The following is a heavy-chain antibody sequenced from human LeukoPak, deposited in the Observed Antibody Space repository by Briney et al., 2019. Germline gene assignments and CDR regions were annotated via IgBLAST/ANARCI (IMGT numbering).Heavy chain of an antibody. CDR3: ARPGEVDRMPFDI. J-gene: IGHJ3*02. CDR1: GYTFTSYG. Sequence: ASVKVSCKASGYTFTSYGISWVRQAPGQGLEWMGIINPSGGSTSYAQKFQGRVTMTRDTSTSTVYMELSSLRSEDTAVYYCARPGEVDRMPFDIWGQGTMVTVSS. CDR2: INPSGGST. D-gene: IGHD3-10*01. V-gene: IGHV1-46*01.